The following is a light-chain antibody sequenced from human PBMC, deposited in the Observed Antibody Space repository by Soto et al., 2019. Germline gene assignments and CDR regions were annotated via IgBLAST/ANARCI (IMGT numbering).Light chain of an antibody. CDR3: HQSYRTPLT. CDR2: AAS. Sequence: DIKMTQSTSSLSASVGDRVTITCRASQSISSYLNWYQQKPGKAPKLLIYAASSLQSGVPSRFSGSGSGTDFTLTISSLQPEDFATYYCHQSYRTPLTLGQGTKHEIK. CDR1: QSISSY. V-gene: IGKV1-39*01. J-gene: IGKJ2*01.